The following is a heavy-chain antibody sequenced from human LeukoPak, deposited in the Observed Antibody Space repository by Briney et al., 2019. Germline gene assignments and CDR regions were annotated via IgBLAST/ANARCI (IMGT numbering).Heavy chain of an antibody. J-gene: IGHJ6*03. CDR3: ARMYSHGSGYYYYDYMDV. CDR1: GFTFSDYY. Sequence: PGGSLRLSCAASGFTFSDYYMSWIRQAPGEGLDWVSYISSGSSTIYYAESVKGRFTISRDNTKNSLYLQMNSLRAEDTAVYYCARMYSHGSGYYYYDYMDVWGKGTTVTVSS. D-gene: IGHD5-18*01. CDR2: ISSGSSTI. V-gene: IGHV3-11*01.